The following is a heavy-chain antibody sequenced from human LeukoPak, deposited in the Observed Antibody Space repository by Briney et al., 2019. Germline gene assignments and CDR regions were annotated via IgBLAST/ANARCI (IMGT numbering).Heavy chain of an antibody. V-gene: IGHV3-72*01. CDR3: AISSSSGFTLFDY. J-gene: IGHJ4*02. Sequence: GSLRLSCAVSGFTFSDHYMDWVRQAPGKGLEWVGRIRNKANSYTTEYAASVKGRFTISRDDSKNSVFLQMNNLKTEDSAVYYCAISSSSGFTLFDYWGQGILVIVSS. D-gene: IGHD6-13*01. CDR2: IRNKANSYTT. CDR1: GFTFSDHY.